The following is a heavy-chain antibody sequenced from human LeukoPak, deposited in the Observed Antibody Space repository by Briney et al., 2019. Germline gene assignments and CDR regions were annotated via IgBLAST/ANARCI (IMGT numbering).Heavy chain of an antibody. Sequence: PSETLSLTCTVSGGSISSHYWSWIRQPPGKRLEWIGYMYYRGDTNYNPSLKSRVTISVDTSKTQFSLKLSSVTAADTAVYYCARGGGYSSGWYQSSNYYYGMDVWGQGTTVTVSS. CDR3: ARGGGYSSGWYQSSNYYYGMDV. D-gene: IGHD6-19*01. J-gene: IGHJ6*02. V-gene: IGHV4-59*08. CDR2: MYYRGDT. CDR1: GGSISSHY.